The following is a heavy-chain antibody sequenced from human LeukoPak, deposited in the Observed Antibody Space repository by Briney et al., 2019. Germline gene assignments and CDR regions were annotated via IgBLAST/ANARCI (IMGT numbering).Heavy chain of an antibody. V-gene: IGHV1-2*02. D-gene: IGHD3-22*01. CDR3: ARSEITMIVVLEYNWFDP. CDR1: GYTFTSYY. J-gene: IGHJ5*02. Sequence: GASVKVSCKASGYTFTSYYMHWVRQAPGQGLEWMGWINPNSGGTNYAQKFQGRVTMTRDTSISSAYMELSRLRSDDTAVYYCARSEITMIVVLEYNWFDPWGQGTLVTVSS. CDR2: INPNSGGT.